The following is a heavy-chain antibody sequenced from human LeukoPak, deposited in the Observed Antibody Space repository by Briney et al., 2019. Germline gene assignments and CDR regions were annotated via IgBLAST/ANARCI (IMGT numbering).Heavy chain of an antibody. D-gene: IGHD3-22*01. J-gene: IGHJ4*02. Sequence: GGSLRLSCAASGFTFSSYSMNWVRQAPGKGLEWVSSISSSSSYIYYADSVKGRFTISRDNAKNSLYLQMNSLRAEDTAVYYCARDSLDSSGYGYWGQGTLVTVSS. V-gene: IGHV3-21*01. CDR2: ISSSSSYI. CDR1: GFTFSSYS. CDR3: ARDSLDSSGYGY.